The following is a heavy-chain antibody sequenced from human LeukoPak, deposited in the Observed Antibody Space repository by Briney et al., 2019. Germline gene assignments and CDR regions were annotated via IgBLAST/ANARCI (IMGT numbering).Heavy chain of an antibody. CDR3: ARTLGVGINYYYYYGMDV. CDR2: INHSGST. CDR1: GGSFSGYY. J-gene: IGHJ6*02. D-gene: IGHD3-10*01. Sequence: SETLSLTCAVYGGSFSGYYWSWIRQSPGKGLEWIGEINHSGSTNYNPSLKSRVTISVDTSKNQFSLKLSSVAAADTAVYYCARTLGVGINYYYYYGMDVWGQGTTVTVSS. V-gene: IGHV4-34*01.